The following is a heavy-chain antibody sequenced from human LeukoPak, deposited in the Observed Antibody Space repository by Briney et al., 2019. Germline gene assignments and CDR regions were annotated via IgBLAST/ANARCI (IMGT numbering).Heavy chain of an antibody. V-gene: IGHV3-23*01. CDR1: GFTVSSNY. CDR3: AKALAAAVSSPADY. Sequence: GGSLRLSCAASGFTVSSNYMSWVRQAPGKGLEWVSAISGSGGSTYYADSVKGRFTISRDNSKNTLYLQMNSLRAEDTAVYYCAKALAAAVSSPADYWGQGTLVTVSS. CDR2: ISGSGGST. J-gene: IGHJ4*02. D-gene: IGHD6-13*01.